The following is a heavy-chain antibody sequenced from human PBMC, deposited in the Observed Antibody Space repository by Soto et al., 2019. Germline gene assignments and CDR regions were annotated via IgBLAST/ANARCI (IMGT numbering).Heavy chain of an antibody. D-gene: IGHD3-22*01. V-gene: IGHV4-4*02. Sequence: PSETLSLTCAVSGGSISSSNWWSWVRQPPGKGLEWIGEIYHSGCTNYNPSLKSRVTISVDKSKNQFSLKLSSVTAADTAVYYCARAISRWLSEDAFDIWGQGTMVTVSS. CDR3: ARAISRWLSEDAFDI. J-gene: IGHJ3*02. CDR1: GGSISSSNW. CDR2: IYHSGCT.